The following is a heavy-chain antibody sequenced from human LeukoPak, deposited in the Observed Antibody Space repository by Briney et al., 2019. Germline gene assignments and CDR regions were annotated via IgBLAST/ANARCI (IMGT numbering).Heavy chain of an antibody. CDR1: GFTFSSYA. Sequence: GGSLRLSCAASGFTFSSYAMSWVRQAPGKGLEWVSAISGSGGSTYYADSVKGRFTISRDNSKNTLCLQMNSLRAEDTAVYYCAKDSEGGLLWFGESAMDVWGQGTTVTVSS. CDR3: AKDSEGGLLWFGESAMDV. J-gene: IGHJ6*02. CDR2: ISGSGGST. D-gene: IGHD3-10*01. V-gene: IGHV3-23*01.